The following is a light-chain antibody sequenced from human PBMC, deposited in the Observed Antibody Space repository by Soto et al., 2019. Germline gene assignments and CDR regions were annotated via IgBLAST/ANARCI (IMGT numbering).Light chain of an antibody. CDR2: GAS. J-gene: IGKJ5*01. CDR1: QSVSSN. CDR3: QQYNNWPLT. V-gene: IGKV3-15*01. Sequence: EIVMTQSPATLSMSPGERATLSCRASQSVSSNLAWYQQKPGQAPRLLFYGASARATGIPARFSGSGFGTEFTFTISSLQSEDFAVYYCQQYNNWPLTFGQGTRLEIK.